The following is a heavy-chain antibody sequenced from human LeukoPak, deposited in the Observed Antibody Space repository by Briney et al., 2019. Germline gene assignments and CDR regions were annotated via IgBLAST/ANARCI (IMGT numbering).Heavy chain of an antibody. CDR1: GYTFTDCF. CDR2: INPKSGAA. V-gene: IGHV1-2*02. D-gene: IGHD3-10*01. J-gene: IGHJ4*02. Sequence: ASVKASCKASGYTFTDCFIHWVRQAPGQGLEWMAWINPKSGAARYTQIFQDRVTITRDTSIGTVYMELSRLSSDDTAIYYCARDGPSVFDYWGQGTLLTVSS. CDR3: ARDGPSVFDY.